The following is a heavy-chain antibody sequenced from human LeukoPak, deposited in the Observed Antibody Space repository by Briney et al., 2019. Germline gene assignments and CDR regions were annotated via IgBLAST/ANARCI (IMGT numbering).Heavy chain of an antibody. CDR3: ARGLLRPTPFDY. Sequence: PSETLSLTCTVSGGSISSGGYYWSWIRQHPGKGLEWIGYIYYSGSTYYNPSLKSRVTISVDTSKNQFSLKLSSVTAADTAVYYCARGLLRPTPFDYWGQGTLVTVSS. J-gene: IGHJ4*02. CDR2: IYYSGST. V-gene: IGHV4-31*03. CDR1: GGSISSGGYY. D-gene: IGHD3-22*01.